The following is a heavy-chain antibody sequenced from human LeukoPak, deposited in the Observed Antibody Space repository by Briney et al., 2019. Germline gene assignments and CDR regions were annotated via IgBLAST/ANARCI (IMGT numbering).Heavy chain of an antibody. J-gene: IGHJ6*02. V-gene: IGHV3-23*01. CDR2: ISGSGGST. D-gene: IGHD6-13*01. CDR3: AKRAAAGTYYYYYGMGV. Sequence: GGSLRLSCAASGFTFSSYAKSWVRQAPGKGLEWVSAISGSGGSTYYADSVKGRFTISRDNSKNTLYLQMNSLRAEDTAVYYCAKRAAAGTYYYYYGMGVWGQGTTVTVSS. CDR1: GFTFSSYA.